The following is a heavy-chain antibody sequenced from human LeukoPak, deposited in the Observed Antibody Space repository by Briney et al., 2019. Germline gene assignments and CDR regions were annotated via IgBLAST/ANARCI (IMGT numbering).Heavy chain of an antibody. V-gene: IGHV4-4*07. CDR2: IYTSGIT. Sequence: TSETLSLTCSVSGGSISSNFWSWIRQPAGKGLEWIGRIYTSGITNYNPSLESRVTMSVDTSKKQFSLSLSSVTAADTAVYYCAREHVGYSSGWHDLDFWGQGALVTVSS. J-gene: IGHJ4*02. D-gene: IGHD6-19*01. CDR3: AREHVGYSSGWHDLDF. CDR1: GGSISSNF.